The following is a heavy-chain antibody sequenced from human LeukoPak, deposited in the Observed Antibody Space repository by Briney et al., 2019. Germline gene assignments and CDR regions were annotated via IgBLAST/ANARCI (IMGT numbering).Heavy chain of an antibody. CDR3: AKGAWNFDL. J-gene: IGHJ2*01. V-gene: IGHV3-7*01. CDR1: GFSFNSYW. CDR2: IKQDGSEK. Sequence: GGSLRLPCVASGFSFNSYWMSWVRQAPGKGLEWVANIKQDGSEKSYVGSVKGRFTISRDNAKNSLYLQMNSLRAADTAIYFCAKGAWNFDLWGRGTLVSVSS.